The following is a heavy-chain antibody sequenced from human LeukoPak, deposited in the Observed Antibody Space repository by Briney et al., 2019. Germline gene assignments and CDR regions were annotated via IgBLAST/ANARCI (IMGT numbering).Heavy chain of an antibody. V-gene: IGHV3-23*01. Sequence: GGSLRLSCAASGFTFSSYAMSGVRQAPGKGLEWVSAISGSGGSTYYADSVKGRFTISRDNSKNTLYLQMNSLRAEDTAVYYCAKSDYGGNSVWFDPWGQGTLVTVSS. CDR3: AKSDYGGNSVWFDP. D-gene: IGHD4-23*01. CDR1: GFTFSSYA. J-gene: IGHJ5*02. CDR2: ISGSGGST.